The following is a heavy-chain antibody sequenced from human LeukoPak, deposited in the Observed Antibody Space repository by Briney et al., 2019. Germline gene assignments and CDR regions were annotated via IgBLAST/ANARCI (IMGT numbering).Heavy chain of an antibody. D-gene: IGHD7-27*01. J-gene: IGHJ4*02. V-gene: IGHV3-23*01. Sequence: PGGSLRLSCTAPGFTFSSYTMSWVRQAPGKGLKWVSTITTGGPNTYYADSVKGRFTVSRDDSKNTLYLQMNSLRAEDTAVYYCAKDGGLWVSAHWGDYWGQGTLVTVSS. CDR3: AKDGGLWVSAHWGDY. CDR2: ITTGGPNT. CDR1: GFTFSSYT.